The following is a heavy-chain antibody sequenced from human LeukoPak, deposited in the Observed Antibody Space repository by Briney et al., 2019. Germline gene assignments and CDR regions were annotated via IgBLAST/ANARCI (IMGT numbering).Heavy chain of an antibody. CDR1: GGSFSGYY. D-gene: IGHD6-19*01. CDR3: ASGAYSSAWPTWGWSYYYYYMDV. Sequence: SETLSLTCAVYGGSFSGYYWSWIRQPPGKGLEWIGEINHSGSTNYNPSLKSRVTISVDTSKNQFSLKLSSVTAADTAVYYCASGAYSSAWPTWGWSYYYYYMDVWGKGTTVTVSS. V-gene: IGHV4-34*01. J-gene: IGHJ6*03. CDR2: INHSGST.